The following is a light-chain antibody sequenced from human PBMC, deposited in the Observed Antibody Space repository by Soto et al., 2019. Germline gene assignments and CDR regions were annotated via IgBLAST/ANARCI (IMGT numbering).Light chain of an antibody. CDR1: RSILYNSNNKNY. Sequence: DIVMTQSPDSLAVSLGERATINCKSSRSILYNSNNKNYLTWYQHKPGQPPKLLISWASTRESGVPDRFSGSGSGTDFTLTISSLRAEDVAVYYCPQYYSAPYTCGQGTKLEIK. CDR3: PQYYSAPYT. CDR2: WAS. V-gene: IGKV4-1*01. J-gene: IGKJ2*01.